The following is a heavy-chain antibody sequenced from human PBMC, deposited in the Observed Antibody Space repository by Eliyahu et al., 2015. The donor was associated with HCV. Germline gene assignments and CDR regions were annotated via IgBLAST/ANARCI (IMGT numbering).Heavy chain of an antibody. J-gene: IGHJ4*02. Sequence: EVQLLESGGGLVQPGGSLRLSCAASGFTFSSYAMSWVRQAPGKGLEWVSAISGSGGSTYYADSVKGRFTISRDNSKNTLYLQMNSLRAEDTAVYYCAKKAPPGSGSWIYFDYWGQGTLVTVSS. CDR3: AKKAPPGSGSWIYFDY. CDR1: GFTFSSYA. CDR2: ISGSGGST. D-gene: IGHD1-26*01. V-gene: IGHV3-23*01.